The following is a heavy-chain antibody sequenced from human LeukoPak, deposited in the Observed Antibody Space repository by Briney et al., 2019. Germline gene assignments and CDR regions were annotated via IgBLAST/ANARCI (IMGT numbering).Heavy chain of an antibody. J-gene: IGHJ5*02. V-gene: IGHV4-61*01. D-gene: IGHD6-6*01. Sequence: SETLSLTCTVSGGSVSSGIYYWSWIRQPPGKGLEWIGYIYYSGSTNYNPSLKSRVTISVDTSKNQFSLKLSSVTAADTAVYYCARDLGIAARPGWFDPWGQGTLVTVSS. CDR2: IYYSGST. CDR1: GGSVSSGIYY. CDR3: ARDLGIAARPGWFDP.